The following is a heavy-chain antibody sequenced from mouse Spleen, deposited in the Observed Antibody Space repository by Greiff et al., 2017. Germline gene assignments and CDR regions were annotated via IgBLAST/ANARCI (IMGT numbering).Heavy chain of an antibody. Sequence: EVKLVESGGGLVKPGGSLKLSCAASGFTFSDYGMHWVRQAPEKGLEWVAYISSGSSTIYYADTVKGRFTISRDNAKNTLFLQMTSLRSEDTAMYYCARDSSGYVAYWGQGTLVTVSA. J-gene: IGHJ3*01. CDR3: ARDSSGYVAY. D-gene: IGHD3-2*01. CDR2: ISSGSSTI. V-gene: IGHV5-17*01. CDR1: GFTFSDYG.